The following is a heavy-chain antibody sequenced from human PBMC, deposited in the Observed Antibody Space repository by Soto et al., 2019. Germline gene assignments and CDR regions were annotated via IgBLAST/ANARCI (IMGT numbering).Heavy chain of an antibody. CDR2: IYYSGST. D-gene: IGHD3-10*01. V-gene: IGHV4-59*01. J-gene: IGHJ5*02. CDR1: GGSISSYY. Sequence: PSETLSLTCTVSGGSISSYYWSWIRQPPGKGLEWIGYIYYSGSTNYNPSLKSRVTISVDTSKNQFSLKLSSVTAADTAVYYCARDNRGWFGELLFHWFDPWGQGTLVTVSS. CDR3: ARDNRGWFGELLFHWFDP.